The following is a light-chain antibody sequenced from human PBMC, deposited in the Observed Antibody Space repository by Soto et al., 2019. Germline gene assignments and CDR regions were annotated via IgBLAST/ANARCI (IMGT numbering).Light chain of an antibody. CDR2: EGS. J-gene: IGLJ3*02. CDR3: CSYAGSSIWV. V-gene: IGLV2-23*01. CDR1: SSDVGSYNL. Sequence: QPASVSGSPGQSITVSCTGTSSDVGSYNLVSWYQQHPGKAPKLMIHEGSKRPSGVSNRFSGSKSGNTASLTISGLQAEDEAYYYCCSYAGSSIWVFGGGTQLTVL.